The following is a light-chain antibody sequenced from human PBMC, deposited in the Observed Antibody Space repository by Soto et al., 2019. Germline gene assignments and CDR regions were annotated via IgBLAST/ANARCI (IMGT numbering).Light chain of an antibody. J-gene: IGKJ1*01. V-gene: IGKV3-20*01. CDR2: WAA. Sequence: EIVLTQSPGTLSLSPGERATLSCRASQSVSSSYLAWYQQKPGQTPVLLIYWAASRATVIPDRFSGSGSGTDFTLTISRLEPEDFAVDYCQQYGSSPWTFGQGTKVEIK. CDR3: QQYGSSPWT. CDR1: QSVSSSY.